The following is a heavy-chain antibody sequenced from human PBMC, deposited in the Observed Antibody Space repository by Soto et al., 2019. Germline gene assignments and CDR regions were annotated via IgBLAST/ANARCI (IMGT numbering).Heavy chain of an antibody. D-gene: IGHD3-10*01. CDR1: GYSFTNYW. V-gene: IGHV5-51*01. CDR3: ARLSRGGTSRGYYFDY. CDR2: IYPGDSDT. J-gene: IGHJ4*02. Sequence: GESLKISCTGSGYSFTNYWIAWVRQMSGKGLEWMGSIYPGDSDTSYSPSFRGQVTISADNSISTAYLQWSSLEASDGVLFFCARLSRGGTSRGYYFDYWGQGALVTVSS.